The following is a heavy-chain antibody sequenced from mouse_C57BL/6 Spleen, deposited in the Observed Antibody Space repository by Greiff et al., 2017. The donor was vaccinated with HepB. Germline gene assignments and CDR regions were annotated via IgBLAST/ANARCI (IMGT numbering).Heavy chain of an antibody. Sequence: EVKLLESGAELVRPGASVKLSCTASGFNIKDDYMHWVKQRPEQGLEWIGWIDPENGDTEYASKFQGKATITADTSSNTAYLQLSSLTSEDTAVYYCTTDDYGVLFDYWGQGTTLTVSS. CDR2: IDPENGDT. D-gene: IGHD2-4*01. J-gene: IGHJ2*01. CDR1: GFNIKDDY. V-gene: IGHV14-4*01. CDR3: TTDDYGVLFDY.